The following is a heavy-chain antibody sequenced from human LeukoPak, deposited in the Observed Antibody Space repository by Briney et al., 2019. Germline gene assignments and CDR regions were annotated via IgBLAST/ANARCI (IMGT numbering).Heavy chain of an antibody. V-gene: IGHV1-69-2*01. CDR3: ATVLGATHFDY. J-gene: IGHJ4*02. Sequence: ASVKVSCKVSGYTFTDYYMHWVQQAPGKGLEWMGLVDPEDGETIYAEKFQGRVTITADTSTDTAYMELSSLRSEDTAVYYCATVLGATHFDYWRQGTLVTVSS. D-gene: IGHD1-26*01. CDR2: VDPEDGET. CDR1: GYTFTDYY.